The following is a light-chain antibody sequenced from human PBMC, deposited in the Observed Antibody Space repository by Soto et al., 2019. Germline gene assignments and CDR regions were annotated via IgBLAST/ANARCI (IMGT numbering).Light chain of an antibody. CDR1: QSVSSSY. Sequence: EIVLTQSPGTLSLSPGERATLSCRASQSVSSSYLAWYQQKPGQAPRLLIYGASSRPTGVPARFSGTGSGTEFTLTVSSLQSEDFAVYYCQQYNNWPRTFGQGTKVDI. CDR2: GAS. CDR3: QQYNNWPRT. J-gene: IGKJ1*01. V-gene: IGKV3-15*01.